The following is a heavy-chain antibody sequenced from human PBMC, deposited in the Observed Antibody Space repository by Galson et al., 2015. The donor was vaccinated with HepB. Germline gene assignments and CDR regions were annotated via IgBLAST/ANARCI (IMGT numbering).Heavy chain of an antibody. CDR3: ARLGGGMTNSLYYYYYMDV. J-gene: IGHJ6*03. CDR2: IFPGDSDT. Sequence: QSGAEVKKPGGSLKISCKASGYSFTTHWIGWVRQMPGKGLEWMGIIFPGDSDTRYSPSFQGQVTMSVGKSISTAYLQWSSLKAADTAMYYCARLGGGMTNSLYYYYYMDVWGQGTTVTVSS. D-gene: IGHD1-26*01. CDR1: GYSFTTHW. V-gene: IGHV5-51*03.